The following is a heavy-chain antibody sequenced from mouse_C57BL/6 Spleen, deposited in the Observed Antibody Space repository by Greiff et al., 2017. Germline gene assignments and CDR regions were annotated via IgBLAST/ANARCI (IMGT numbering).Heavy chain of an antibody. CDR3: ARAGFAY. Sequence: VQLKESGPELVKPGASVKIPCKASGYTFTDYNMDWVKQSHGKSLEWIGDINPNNGGTIYNQKFKGKATWTVDKSSSTAYMELRSLTSEDTAVYYCARAGFAYWGQGTLVTVSA. CDR1: GYTFTDYN. V-gene: IGHV1-18*01. J-gene: IGHJ3*01. CDR2: INPNNGGT.